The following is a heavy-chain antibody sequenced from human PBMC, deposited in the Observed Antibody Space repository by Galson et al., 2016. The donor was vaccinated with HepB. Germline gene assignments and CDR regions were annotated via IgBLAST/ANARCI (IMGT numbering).Heavy chain of an antibody. J-gene: IGHJ3*02. CDR1: GYPFSSYG. Sequence: SLRLSCAASGYPFSSYGIHWVRQAPGKGLEWVAIISYDGSKKYNAESVKGRFTISRDNSKNTVYLQMNSLGIEDTAVYYCAREGDLTASDIWGQGTMVVVSS. D-gene: IGHD3-10*01. CDR3: AREGDLTASDI. V-gene: IGHV3-33*01. CDR2: ISYDGSKK.